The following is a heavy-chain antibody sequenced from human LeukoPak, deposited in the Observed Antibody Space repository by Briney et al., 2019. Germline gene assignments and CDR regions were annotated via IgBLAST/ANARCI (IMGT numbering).Heavy chain of an antibody. V-gene: IGHV1-58*02. Sequence: ASVKVSCKASGFTFTSSAMHWVRQARGQRLEWIGWIVVGSGNTNYAQKFQERVTITRDMSTSTAYMELSSLRSEDTAVYYCAAVYPFDYWGQGTLVTVSS. CDR2: IVVGSGNT. CDR1: GFTFTSSA. J-gene: IGHJ4*02. CDR3: AAVYPFDY. D-gene: IGHD3-16*02.